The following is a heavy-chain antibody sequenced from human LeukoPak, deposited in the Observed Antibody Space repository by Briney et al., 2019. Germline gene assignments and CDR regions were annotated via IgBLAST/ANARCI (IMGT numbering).Heavy chain of an antibody. CDR3: ARRGYSGYEAYFDY. Sequence: SGTLSLTCAGSGASISSSARWRWVRQFPGKGLGWIGEGYHGGSTNYNPSLKSRVTISLGNSNNHFSLRLSSVTAADTARYYCARRGYSGYEAYFDYWGQGTLVTVSS. J-gene: IGHJ4*02. CDR2: GYHGGST. D-gene: IGHD5-12*01. CDR1: GASISSSAR. V-gene: IGHV4-4*02.